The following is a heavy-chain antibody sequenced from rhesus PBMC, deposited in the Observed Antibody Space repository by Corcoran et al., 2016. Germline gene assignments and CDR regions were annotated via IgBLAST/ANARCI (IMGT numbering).Heavy chain of an antibody. CDR3: AKEYNNRGYGLDS. Sequence: EVQLVESGGGLAKPGGSLRLSCAASGFTFSSYWMNWVRQAPGKGLEWVSAINSGGGSTYDADSVKVRFTISRDNSKNTLSLQMNSLRAEDTAVYYCAKEYNNRGYGLDSWGQGVVVTVSS. D-gene: IGHD4-23*01. J-gene: IGHJ6*01. CDR2: INSGGGST. V-gene: IGHV3S25*01. CDR1: GFTFSSYW.